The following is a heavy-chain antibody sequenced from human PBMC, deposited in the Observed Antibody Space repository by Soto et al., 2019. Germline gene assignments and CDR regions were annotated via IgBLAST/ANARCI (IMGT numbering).Heavy chain of an antibody. CDR2: LDSNSRPI. J-gene: IGHJ5*02. Sequence: GGSLRLSCTASGFTLSSYNMNWVRQAPGKGLGWIAYLDSNSRPIYYADSVKGRFTISRDNAQNTMYLQMNSLKTEDTAVYYCTADRRAEAPKWFDPWGQGTLVTVSS. D-gene: IGHD6-19*01. CDR1: GFTLSSYN. V-gene: IGHV3-48*01. CDR3: TADRRAEAPKWFDP.